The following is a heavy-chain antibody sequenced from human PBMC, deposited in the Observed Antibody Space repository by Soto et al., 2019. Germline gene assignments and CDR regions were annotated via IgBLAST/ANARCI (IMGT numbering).Heavy chain of an antibody. J-gene: IGHJ4*02. Sequence: QVQLVQSGAEVKKPGASVKVSCKASGYTFTSYGISWVRQAPGQGLEWMGWISAYNGNTNYAQKLQGRVTMTTDKPNXXXKRQGTSPITXXQXTXXANMHLRSLRSDDTAVYYCARKPASYGSGSYSFDSWGQGTLVTVSS. CDR1: GYTFTSYG. V-gene: IGHV1-18*01. CDR3: NMHLRSLRSDDTAVYYCARKPASYGSGSYSFDS. CDR2: ISAYNGNT. D-gene: IGHD3-10*01.